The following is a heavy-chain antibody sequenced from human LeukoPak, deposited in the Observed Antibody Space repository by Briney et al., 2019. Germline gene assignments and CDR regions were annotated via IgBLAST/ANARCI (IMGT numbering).Heavy chain of an antibody. V-gene: IGHV4-30-4*08. CDR1: GGSISSGDYY. D-gene: IGHD3-3*01. CDR3: ASITIFGVGGGY. Sequence: SETLSLTCTVSGGSISSGDYYWSWIRQPPGKGLEWIGYIYYSGSTYYNPSLKSRVTISVDTSKNQFSLKLSSVTAADTAVYYCASITIFGVGGGYWGQGTLVTVSS. CDR2: IYYSGST. J-gene: IGHJ4*02.